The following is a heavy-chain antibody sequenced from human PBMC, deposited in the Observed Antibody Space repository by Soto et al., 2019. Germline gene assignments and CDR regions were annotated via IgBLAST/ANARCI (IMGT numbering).Heavy chain of an antibody. CDR3: ARLDYYDSSGYPPSYYYYGMDV. CDR1: GYSFTSYW. Sequence: GEALNLYCTGSGYSFTSYWISWVRQMPGKGLEWMGRIDPSDSYTNYSPSFQGHVTISADKSISTAYLQWSSLKASDTAMYYCARLDYYDSSGYPPSYYYYGMDVWGQGTTVTVSS. J-gene: IGHJ6*02. V-gene: IGHV5-10-1*01. CDR2: IDPSDSYT. D-gene: IGHD3-22*01.